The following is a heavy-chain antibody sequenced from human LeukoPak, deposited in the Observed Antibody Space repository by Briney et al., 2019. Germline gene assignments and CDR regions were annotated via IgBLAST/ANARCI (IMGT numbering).Heavy chain of an antibody. CDR3: ASNYDSSGYKGW. CDR1: GFTVSSNY. Sequence: GGSLRLSCAASGFTVSSNYMSWVRQAPGKGPEWVSVIYSGGSTYYADSVKGRFTISRDNSKNTLYLQMNSLRAEDTAVYYCASNYDSSGYKGWWGQGTLVTVSS. V-gene: IGHV3-53*01. D-gene: IGHD3-22*01. J-gene: IGHJ4*02. CDR2: IYSGGST.